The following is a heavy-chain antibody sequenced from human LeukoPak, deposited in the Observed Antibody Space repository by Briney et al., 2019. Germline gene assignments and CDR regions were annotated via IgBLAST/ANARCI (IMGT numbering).Heavy chain of an antibody. D-gene: IGHD3-9*01. Sequence: ASVKVSCKASGYTFTSYGISWVRQAPGQGLEWMGWISAYNGNTNYAQKLQGRVIMTTDTSTSTAYMELRSLRSDDTAVYYCARDPTYYDILTGSNGMDVWGQGTTVTVSS. V-gene: IGHV1-18*01. CDR1: GYTFTSYG. CDR2: ISAYNGNT. J-gene: IGHJ6*02. CDR3: ARDPTYYDILTGSNGMDV.